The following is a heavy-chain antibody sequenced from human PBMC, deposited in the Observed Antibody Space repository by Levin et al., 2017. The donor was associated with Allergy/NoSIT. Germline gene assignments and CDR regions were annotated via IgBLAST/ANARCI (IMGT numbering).Heavy chain of an antibody. J-gene: IGHJ3*02. CDR2: IHYSGRT. CDR1: GGSIGSSH. D-gene: IGHD3-10*01. V-gene: IGHV4-59*01. Sequence: NPSETLSLTCTVSGGSIGSSHWSWIRQPPGKGLEWIGNIHYSGRTYYNPSLRGRVTISVDPSKNQFSLKLSSVTAADTAVYYCASGVYGSGDAFDIWGQGTMVTVSS. CDR3: ASGVYGSGDAFDI.